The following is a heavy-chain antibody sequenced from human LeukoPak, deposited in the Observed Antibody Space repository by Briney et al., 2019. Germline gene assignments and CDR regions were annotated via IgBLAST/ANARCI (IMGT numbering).Heavy chain of an antibody. D-gene: IGHD1-26*01. J-gene: IGHJ4*02. V-gene: IGHV3-23*01. Sequence: GGSLRLSCAASGFTFSSYAMTWVRQAPGKGLEWVSTISASVGTTYYADSVKGRFTISRDNSKNTLYLQMNSLRADDTAVYYCAKAISVGATTDAADWGQGTLVTVSS. CDR3: AKAISVGATTDAAD. CDR2: ISASVGTT. CDR1: GFTFSSYA.